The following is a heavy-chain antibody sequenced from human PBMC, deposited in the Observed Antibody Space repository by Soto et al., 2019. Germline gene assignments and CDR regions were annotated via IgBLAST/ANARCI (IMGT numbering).Heavy chain of an antibody. D-gene: IGHD5-18*01. V-gene: IGHV1-2*04. CDR2: INPNSGGT. J-gene: IGHJ4*02. Sequence: AASAKACCKASGYTFTGYYMHCVRPDHGQGLEWMGWINPNSGGTNYAQKFQGWVTMTRDTSISTAYMELSRLRSDDTAVYYCARDGDTAMATGFDYWGQGTLVTVPQ. CDR3: ARDGDTAMATGFDY. CDR1: GYTFTGYY.